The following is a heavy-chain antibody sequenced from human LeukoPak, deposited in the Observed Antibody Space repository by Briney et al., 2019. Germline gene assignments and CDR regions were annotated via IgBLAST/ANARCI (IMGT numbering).Heavy chain of an antibody. CDR1: GYTFTGYY. D-gene: IGHD4-17*01. V-gene: IGHV1-2*02. J-gene: IGHJ4*02. Sequence: ASVKVSCKASGYTFTGYYLHWVRQAPGQGLEWMGWINPNSGGTNYAQKFQGRVTMTRDTSITTAYMELSRLRSDDTAVYYCARDIGNSVAVTTAGYWGQGTLVTVSS. CDR3: ARDIGNSVAVTTAGY. CDR2: INPNSGGT.